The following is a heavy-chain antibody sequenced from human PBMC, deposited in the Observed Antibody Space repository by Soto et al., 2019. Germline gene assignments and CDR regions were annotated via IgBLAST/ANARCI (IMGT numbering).Heavy chain of an antibody. D-gene: IGHD6-6*01. V-gene: IGHV3-11*06. CDR1: GFTFRDYY. J-gene: IGHJ4*02. CDR2: ISSTGSYA. Sequence: VQLVESGGGLVKPGGSLRLSCAASGFTFRDYYMSWIRQAPGKGLEWVSYISSTGSYAKYADSVKGRFTISRDNAKNSLYLQMNSLRAEDTAVYYCARDSSITPRPLDYWGQGTPVTVSS. CDR3: ARDSSITPRPLDY.